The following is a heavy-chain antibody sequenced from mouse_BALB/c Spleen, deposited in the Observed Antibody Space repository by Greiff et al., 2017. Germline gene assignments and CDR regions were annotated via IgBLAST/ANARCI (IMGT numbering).Heavy chain of an antibody. CDR2: IWAGGST. CDR1: GFSLTSYG. Sequence: VKLVESGPGLVAPSQSLSITCTVSGFSLTSYGVHWVRQPPGKGLEWLGVIWAGGSTNYNSALMSRLSISKDNSKSQVFLKMNSLQTDDPAMYYCARDYGNYYAMDYWGQGTSVTVSS. J-gene: IGHJ4*01. V-gene: IGHV2-9*02. D-gene: IGHD2-1*01. CDR3: ARDYGNYYAMDY.